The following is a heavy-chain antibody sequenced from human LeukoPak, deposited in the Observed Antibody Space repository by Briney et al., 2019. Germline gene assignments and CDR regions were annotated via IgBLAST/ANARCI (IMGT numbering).Heavy chain of an antibody. D-gene: IGHD2/OR15-2a*01. CDR3: PPLGYTST. CDR2: VKTDGSP. Sequence: QSGGSLRLSCAVSGFTSQFTFSSRWMHWVRQAPGKGLVWVSLVKTDGSPNYADSVRGRFTVSRDNAKNTLYLQMNNLRVEDTALYFCPPLGYTSTWGPGALVAVSS. V-gene: IGHV3-74*01. J-gene: IGHJ4*02. CDR1: GFTSQFTFSSRW.